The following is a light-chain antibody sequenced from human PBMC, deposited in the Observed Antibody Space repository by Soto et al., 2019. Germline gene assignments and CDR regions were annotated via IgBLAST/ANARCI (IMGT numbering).Light chain of an antibody. J-gene: IGKJ1*01. Sequence: DIQMTQSPSSLSASVGDRVTITCRASQCISHYLAWYQQKPGKVPKLLIYAASTLQSGVPSRFSGSGSGTDFTLTISSLQPEDVATYYCQKYNGAPWTFGQGTKVEIE. CDR2: AAS. CDR1: QCISHY. CDR3: QKYNGAPWT. V-gene: IGKV1-27*01.